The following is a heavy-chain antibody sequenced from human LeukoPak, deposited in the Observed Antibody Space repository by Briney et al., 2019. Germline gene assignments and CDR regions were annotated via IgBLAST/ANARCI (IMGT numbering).Heavy chain of an antibody. CDR2: IIPIFGTA. Sequence: SVKVSCKASGGTFSSYAISWVRQAPGQGLEWMGRIIPIFGTANYAQKFQGRVTITTDESTSTAYMELSSLRSEDTAVYYCARDPGTGDAFGIWGQGTMVTVSS. V-gene: IGHV1-69*05. D-gene: IGHD7-27*01. CDR1: GGTFSSYA. CDR3: ARDPGTGDAFGI. J-gene: IGHJ3*02.